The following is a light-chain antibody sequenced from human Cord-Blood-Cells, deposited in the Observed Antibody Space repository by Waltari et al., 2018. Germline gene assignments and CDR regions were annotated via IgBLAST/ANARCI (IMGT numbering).Light chain of an antibody. CDR2: DVS. CDR3: CSYAGSYTWL. Sequence: QSALTQPRSVSGSLGPSVTISCIATSSDVGGYNYFSWYQQHPGKAPNLMIYDVSHRHSGVPDRFSGSKSVTTASLTISGLQAGDEADDYCCSYAGSYTWLFGGGTKLTVL. J-gene: IGLJ3*02. CDR1: SSDVGGYNY. V-gene: IGLV2-11*01.